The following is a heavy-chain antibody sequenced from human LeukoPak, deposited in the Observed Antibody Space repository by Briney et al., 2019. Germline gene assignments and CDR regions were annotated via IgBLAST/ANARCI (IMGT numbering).Heavy chain of an antibody. CDR1: GFTFSSYA. V-gene: IGHV3-23*01. D-gene: IGHD6-13*01. CDR3: ARELKIASGTVGFDI. J-gene: IGHJ3*02. CDR2: ISGSGGST. Sequence: GGSLRLSCAASGFTFSSYAMSWVRQAPGKGLEWASAISGSGGSTYYADSVKGRFTISRDNSKNALYLQLNSLRAEDTALYYCARELKIASGTVGFDIWGQGTMVTVSS.